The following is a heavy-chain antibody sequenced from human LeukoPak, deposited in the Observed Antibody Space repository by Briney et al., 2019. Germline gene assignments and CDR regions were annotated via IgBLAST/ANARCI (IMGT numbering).Heavy chain of an antibody. Sequence: PGGSLRLSCTVSGFTVSSNSMSWVRQAPGKGLEWVSFIYSDNTHYSDSVKGRFTISRDNSKNTLYVQMNSLRAEDTAVYYCAKGDNWNYVGAFDIWGQGTMVTVSS. CDR2: IYSDNT. V-gene: IGHV3-53*01. CDR1: GFTVSSNS. D-gene: IGHD1-7*01. J-gene: IGHJ3*02. CDR3: AKGDNWNYVGAFDI.